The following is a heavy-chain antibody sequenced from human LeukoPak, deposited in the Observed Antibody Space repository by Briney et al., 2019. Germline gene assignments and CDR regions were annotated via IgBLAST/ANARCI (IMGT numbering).Heavy chain of an antibody. D-gene: IGHD2-2*01. CDR2: ISYDGSNK. J-gene: IGHJ4*02. CDR1: GFTFSSYA. V-gene: IGHV3-30-3*01. CDR3: ARAPDIVVVPAAPDY. Sequence: PGRSLRLSCAASGFTFSSYALHWVRQAPGKGLEWVAVISYDGSNKYYADSVKGRFTISRDNSKNTLYLQMNSLRAEDTAVYYCARAPDIVVVPAAPDYWGQGTLVTVSS.